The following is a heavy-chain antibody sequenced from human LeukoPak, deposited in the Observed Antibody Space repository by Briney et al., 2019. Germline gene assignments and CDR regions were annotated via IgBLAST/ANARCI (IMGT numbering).Heavy chain of an antibody. CDR2: ISGSGGST. Sequence: PGGSLRLSCAASGFTFSSYAMSWVRQAPGKGLEWVSAISGSGGSTYYADSVKGRFTISRDNSKNTLYLQMSSLRAEDTAVYYCAKEMSVAGRYYLDYWGQGTLVTVSS. D-gene: IGHD6-19*01. V-gene: IGHV3-23*01. CDR3: AKEMSVAGRYYLDY. J-gene: IGHJ4*02. CDR1: GFTFSSYA.